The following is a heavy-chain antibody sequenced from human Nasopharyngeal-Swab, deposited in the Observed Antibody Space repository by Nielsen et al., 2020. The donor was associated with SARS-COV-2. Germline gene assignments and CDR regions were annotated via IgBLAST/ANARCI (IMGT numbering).Heavy chain of an antibody. V-gene: IGHV4-61*02. CDR2: IYTSGST. CDR1: GGSISSGSYY. D-gene: IGHD1-26*01. Sequence: LRLSCTVSGGSISSGSYYWSWIRQPAGKGLEWIGRIYTSGSTNYNPSLKSRVTISVDTSKNQFSLKLSSVTAADTAVYYCARESLWGGSYYYWGQGTLVTVSS. CDR3: ARESLWGGSYYY. J-gene: IGHJ4*02.